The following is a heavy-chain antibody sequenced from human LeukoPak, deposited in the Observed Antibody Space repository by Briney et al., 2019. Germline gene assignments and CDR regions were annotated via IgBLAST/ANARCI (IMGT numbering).Heavy chain of an antibody. CDR3: AKVHSTSTVITHFDY. CDR1: GFTFSSYG. CDR2: ISYDGSNK. Sequence: GGSLRLSCAASGFTFSSYGMHWVRQAPGKGLEWVAVISYDGSNKYYADSVKGRFTISRDNSKNTLYLQMNSLRAEDTAVYYCAKVHSTSTVITHFDYWGQGTLVTVSS. V-gene: IGHV3-30*18. D-gene: IGHD4-23*01. J-gene: IGHJ4*02.